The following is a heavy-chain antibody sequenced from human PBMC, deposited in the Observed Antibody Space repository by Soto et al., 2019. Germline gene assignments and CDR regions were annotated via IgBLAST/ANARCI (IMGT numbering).Heavy chain of an antibody. CDR2: SYYSWGT. D-gene: IGHD1-20*01. CDR1: GGSVSSGGYY. CDR3: APYKSDIEMPILYSFDH. Sequence: PSETLSLTCTVSGGSVSSGGYYWSWIRQPPGKGLEWIGYSYYSWGTNYNPSLKSRVTISVDTSENQYSLKLSSVTAADTAVYYCAPYKSDIEMPILYSFDHWGKGSLVTVSS. V-gene: IGHV4-61*08. J-gene: IGHJ4*02.